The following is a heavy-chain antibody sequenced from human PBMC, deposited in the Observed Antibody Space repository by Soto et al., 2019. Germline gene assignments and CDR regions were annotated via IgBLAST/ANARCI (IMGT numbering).Heavy chain of an antibody. D-gene: IGHD6-19*01. CDR3: AKDNLAPYSKGWAIRFDP. J-gene: IGHJ5*02. V-gene: IGHV3-23*01. Sequence: EVHLLESGGGLVQPGGSLRLSCAASGFTFASYAMGWVRQAPGEGLEWVSSIGGSGSYTYYADSVKGRFTISRDNFKNTLYLQMYSLTAEDTAVYYCAKDNLAPYSKGWAIRFDPWGQGTLVTVSS. CDR2: IGGSGSYT. CDR1: GFTFASYA.